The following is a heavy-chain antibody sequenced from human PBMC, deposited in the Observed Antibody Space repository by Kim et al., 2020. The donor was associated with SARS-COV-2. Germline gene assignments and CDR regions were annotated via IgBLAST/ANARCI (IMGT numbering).Heavy chain of an antibody. D-gene: IGHD6-13*01. CDR3: ATSWAYSSSWTYYYYYGMDV. J-gene: IGHJ6*02. V-gene: IGHV3-53*01. Sequence: RFTISRDNSKNTLYLQMNSLRAEDTAVYYCATSWAYSSSWTYYYYYGMDVWGQGTTVTVSS.